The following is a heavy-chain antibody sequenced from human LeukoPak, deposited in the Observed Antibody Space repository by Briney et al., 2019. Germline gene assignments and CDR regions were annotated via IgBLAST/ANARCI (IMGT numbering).Heavy chain of an antibody. CDR1: GDSISSGGYS. D-gene: IGHD5-18*01. V-gene: IGHV4-30-4*07. J-gene: IGHJ4*02. Sequence: SETLSLTCVVSGDSISSGGYSWNWIRQPPGKGLEWIGYIYNSGTTSYNPSLKSRVTMSVDTSKNQFSLKLSSVTAADTAVYYCARDDGYSYGGVNDYWGQGTLVTVSS. CDR2: IYNSGTT. CDR3: ARDDGYSYGGVNDY.